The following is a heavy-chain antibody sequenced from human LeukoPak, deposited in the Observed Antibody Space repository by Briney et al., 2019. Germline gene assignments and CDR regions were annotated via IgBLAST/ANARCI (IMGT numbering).Heavy chain of an antibody. CDR3: ARLVGGTYYFDY. V-gene: IGHV3-30-3*01. CDR1: GFTFSSYA. CDR2: ISYDGSNK. J-gene: IGHJ4*02. Sequence: PRRSLRLSCAASGFTFSSYAMHWVRQAPGEGLEWVAVISYDGSNKYYADSVKGRFTISRDNSKNTLYLQMNSLRAEDTAVYYCARLVGGTYYFDYWGQGTLVTVSS. D-gene: IGHD1-26*01.